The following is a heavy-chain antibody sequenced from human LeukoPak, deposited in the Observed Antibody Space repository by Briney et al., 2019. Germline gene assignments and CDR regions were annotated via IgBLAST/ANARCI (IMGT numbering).Heavy chain of an antibody. J-gene: IGHJ4*02. V-gene: IGHV4-34*01. CDR3: ARIWDGYLIDY. Sequence: PSETLSLTCAVYGGSFSGYYWSWIRQPPGKGLEWIGEINHSGSTYYNPSLKSRVTISVDTSKNQFSLKLSSVTAADTAVYYCARIWDGYLIDYWGQGTLVTVSS. D-gene: IGHD5-24*01. CDR2: INHSGST. CDR1: GGSFSGYY.